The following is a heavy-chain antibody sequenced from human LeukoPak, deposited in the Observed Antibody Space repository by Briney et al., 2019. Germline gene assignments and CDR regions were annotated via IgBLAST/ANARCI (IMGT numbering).Heavy chain of an antibody. CDR2: INWNGGST. CDR3: AKDSSSWFVSEH. V-gene: IGHV3-20*04. J-gene: IGHJ1*01. CDR1: GFTFSNYN. Sequence: GGSLRLSCAASGFTFSNYNMNWVRQAPGKGLEWVSGINWNGGSTGYADSVKGRFTISRDNAKNSLYLQMNSLRAEDTALYYCAKDSSSWFVSEHWGQGTLVTVSS. D-gene: IGHD6-13*01.